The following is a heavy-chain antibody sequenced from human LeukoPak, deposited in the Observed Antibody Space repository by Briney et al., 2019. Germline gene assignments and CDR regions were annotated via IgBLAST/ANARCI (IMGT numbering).Heavy chain of an antibody. CDR2: IYYSGST. Sequence: ASQTLSLTCTVSGGSISSGGYYWSWIRQHPGKGLEWIGYIYYSGSTCYNPSLKSRVTISVDTSKNQFSLKLSSVTAADTAVYYCARGGDGYSYGYAQDYWGQGTLVSVSS. CDR1: GGSISSGGYY. J-gene: IGHJ4*02. CDR3: ARGGDGYSYGYAQDY. V-gene: IGHV4-31*03. D-gene: IGHD5-18*01.